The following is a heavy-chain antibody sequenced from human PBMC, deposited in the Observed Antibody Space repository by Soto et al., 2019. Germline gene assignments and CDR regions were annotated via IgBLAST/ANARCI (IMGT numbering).Heavy chain of an antibody. CDR3: ARVYGSPAYYFDY. D-gene: IGHD3-10*01. CDR2: VYYSGSA. J-gene: IGHJ4*02. V-gene: IGHV4-59*11. CDR1: GVSMIGHY. Sequence: SDTLSLTCSVSGVSMIGHYWTWFRQAPGKGLEWIGYVYYSGSANYNPSLKSRVTISVDTSKNQFSLNLRSVTAADTAVYFCARVYGSPAYYFDYWGRGTLVTVSS.